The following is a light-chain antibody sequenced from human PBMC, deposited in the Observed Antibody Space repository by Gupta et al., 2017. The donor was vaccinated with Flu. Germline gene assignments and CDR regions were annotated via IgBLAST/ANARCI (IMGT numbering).Light chain of an antibody. CDR3: QVWDTTTDHVI. CDR2: DDG. CDR1: NIGSKS. Sequence: GQTATITGAGNNIGSKSVHWYQQKPGRAPVLCVHDDGDRPSGIPERFSDSNSGTTATLTITRVEDGDEADYYCQVWDTTTDHVIFGGGTKLTVL. J-gene: IGLJ2*01. V-gene: IGLV3-21*02.